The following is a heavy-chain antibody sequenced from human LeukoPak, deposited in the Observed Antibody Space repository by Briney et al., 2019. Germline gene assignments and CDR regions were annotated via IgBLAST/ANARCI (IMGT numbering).Heavy chain of an antibody. J-gene: IGHJ4*02. D-gene: IGHD3-22*01. CDR3: ARASGYYDSSGYHINYFDY. CDR2: IYYSVST. CDR1: GGSISSSSYY. Sequence: QPSETLSLTCTVSGGSISSSSYYWGWIRQPPGKGLEWIGSIYYSVSTYYNPSLKSRVTISVDTSKNQFSLKLSSVTAADTAVYYCARASGYYDSSGYHINYFDYWGQGTLVTVSS. V-gene: IGHV4-39*01.